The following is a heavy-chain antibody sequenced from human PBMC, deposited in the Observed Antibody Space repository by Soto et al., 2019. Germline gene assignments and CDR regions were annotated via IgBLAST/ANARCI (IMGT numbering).Heavy chain of an antibody. D-gene: IGHD6-19*01. V-gene: IGHV3-23*01. J-gene: IGHJ4*02. CDR1: GFTFSSYA. CDR2: ISGSGGST. Sequence: GGSLRLSCAASGFTFSSYAMSWVRQAPGKGLEWVSAISGSGGSTYYADSVKGRFTISRDNSKNTLYLQMNSLRAEDTAVYYCASVPGSGTMDSLRIAVARRPFDYWGQGTLVTVSS. CDR3: ASVPGSGTMDSLRIAVARRPFDY.